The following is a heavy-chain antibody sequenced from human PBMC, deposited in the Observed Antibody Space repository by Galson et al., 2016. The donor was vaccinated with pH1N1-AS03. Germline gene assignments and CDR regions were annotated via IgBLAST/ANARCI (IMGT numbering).Heavy chain of an antibody. V-gene: IGHV1-69*10. J-gene: IGHJ4*02. Sequence: SVKVSCKASGDTFSNYAISWVRQAPGQGLEWMGGVIPTLGITKHAQNFQDRVTITADKSTSTVYLELSSLRSEDTAAYYCARGKRDGYSLGAVEYWGQGTPVTVSS. CDR2: VIPTLGIT. D-gene: IGHD5-24*01. CDR3: ARGKRDGYSLGAVEY. CDR1: GDTFSNYA.